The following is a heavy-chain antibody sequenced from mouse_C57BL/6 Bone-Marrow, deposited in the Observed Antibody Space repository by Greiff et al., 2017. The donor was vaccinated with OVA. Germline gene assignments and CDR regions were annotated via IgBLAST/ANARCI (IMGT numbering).Heavy chain of an antibody. J-gene: IGHJ2*01. Sequence: QVQLQQPGAELVKPGASVKLSCKASGYTFTSYWMQWVKQRPGQGLEWIGEIDPSDSYTNYNQKFKGKATLTVDTSSSTAYMRLSSLTSEDSAVYYCARKDNYAYYFDYWGQGTTLTVSS. D-gene: IGHD1-3*01. V-gene: IGHV1-50*01. CDR2: IDPSDSYT. CDR3: ARKDNYAYYFDY. CDR1: GYTFTSYW.